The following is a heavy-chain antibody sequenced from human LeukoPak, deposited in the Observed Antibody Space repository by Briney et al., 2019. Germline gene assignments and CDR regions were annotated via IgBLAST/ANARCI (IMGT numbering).Heavy chain of an antibody. CDR3: ARDPPAVAINTYG. D-gene: IGHD2-15*01. CDR2: IYSGSDT. Sequence: GSLRLSCAASGVTVSNNFMLWVRQAPGKGLEWVPLIYSGSDTHYADSVKGRFTISRDKSKNTLYLQMNDLRPEDTAVYYCARDPPAVAINTYGWGQGTLVTVSS. V-gene: IGHV3-66*01. CDR1: GVTVSNNF. J-gene: IGHJ4*02.